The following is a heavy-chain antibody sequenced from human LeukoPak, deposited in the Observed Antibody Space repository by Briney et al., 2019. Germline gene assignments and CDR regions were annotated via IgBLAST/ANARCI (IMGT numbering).Heavy chain of an antibody. V-gene: IGHV3-7*03. D-gene: IGHD4-23*01. CDR1: GFTFSNYW. J-gene: IGHJ4*02. CDR3: AKDILRWSFDS. Sequence: GGSLRLSCAASGFTFSNYWMTWVRQGPGKGLEWMASIRENGSTTYYVNSVTGRFTISRDNAKNSLFLQMSSLRAEDTAVYYCAKDILRWSFDSWGQGILVTVSS. CDR2: IRENGSTT.